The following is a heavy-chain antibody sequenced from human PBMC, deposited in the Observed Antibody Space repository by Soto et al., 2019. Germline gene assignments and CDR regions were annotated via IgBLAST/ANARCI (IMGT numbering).Heavy chain of an antibody. CDR3: ARSIEWSDAFDI. V-gene: IGHV1-3*01. CDR2: INAGNGNT. Sequence: ASVKVSCKASGYTFTCYAMHWVRQAPGQRLEWMGWINAGNGNTKYSQKFQGRVTITRDTSASTAYMELSSLRSEDTAVYYCARSIEWSDAFDIWGQGTMVTVSS. J-gene: IGHJ3*02. D-gene: IGHD3-3*01. CDR1: GYTFTCYA.